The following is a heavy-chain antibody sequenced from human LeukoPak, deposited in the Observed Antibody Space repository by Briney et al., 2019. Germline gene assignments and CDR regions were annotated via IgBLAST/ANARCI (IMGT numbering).Heavy chain of an antibody. CDR2: IYPGDFDT. V-gene: IGHV5-51*01. Sequence: GASLKISCKGSGYSFTSYWIGWVRQLPGEGLEWMGIIYPGDFDTRYSPSVQGQVTISADKSNSTAYLQWSSLKASDTAMYYCARHYSSGWYYFDYWGQGTLVTVSS. J-gene: IGHJ4*02. CDR3: ARHYSSGWYYFDY. D-gene: IGHD6-19*01. CDR1: GYSFTSYW.